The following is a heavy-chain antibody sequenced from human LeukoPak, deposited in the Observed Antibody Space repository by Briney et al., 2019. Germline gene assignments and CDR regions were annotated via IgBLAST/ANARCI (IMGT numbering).Heavy chain of an antibody. J-gene: IGHJ6*02. CDR3: ARDLSVYSSSSPYGMDV. Sequence: GASVKVSCKASGYAFTGYYMHWVRQAPGQGLEWMGWIKPNSGGTNYAQKFQGWVTMTRDTSISSAYMELSRLRSDDTAVYYCARDLSVYSSSSPYGMDVWGQGTTVTVFS. D-gene: IGHD6-13*01. CDR1: GYAFTGYY. CDR2: IKPNSGGT. V-gene: IGHV1-2*04.